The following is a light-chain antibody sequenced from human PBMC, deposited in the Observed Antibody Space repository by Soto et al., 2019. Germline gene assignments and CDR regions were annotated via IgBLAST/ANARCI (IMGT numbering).Light chain of an antibody. CDR2: EAS. Sequence: DIQMTQAPSTLSASVGDRVTITCRASQSISDSLAWYQQKPGKAPKLLSYEASNLKSGVPSRFSGSGSGTEYPLTISSLQPDAFASYYCQQYNGYWTFGQGTKGEIK. CDR3: QQYNGYWT. V-gene: IGKV1-5*03. CDR1: QSISDS. J-gene: IGKJ1*01.